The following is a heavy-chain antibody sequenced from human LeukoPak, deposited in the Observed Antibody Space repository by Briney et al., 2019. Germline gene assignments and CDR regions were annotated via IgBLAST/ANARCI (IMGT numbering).Heavy chain of an antibody. Sequence: PSETLSLTCTVSGGSISSYYWSWIRQPPGKGLEWIGYIYYSGSTNYNPSLKSRVTISVDTSKNQFSLKLSSVTAADTAVYYCAGHLYCSSTSCLRCYYYGMDVWGQGTTVTVSS. CDR3: AGHLYCSSTSCLRCYYYGMDV. CDR2: IYYSGST. CDR1: GGSISSYY. J-gene: IGHJ6*02. V-gene: IGHV4-59*08. D-gene: IGHD2-2*01.